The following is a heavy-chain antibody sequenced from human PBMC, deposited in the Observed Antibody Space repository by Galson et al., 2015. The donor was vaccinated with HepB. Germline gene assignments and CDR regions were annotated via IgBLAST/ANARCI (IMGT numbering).Heavy chain of an antibody. CDR3: ARDGSKSRFGELLTYYYIDL. CDR1: GFTFRDYY. J-gene: IGHJ2*01. V-gene: IGHV3-11*06. Sequence: SLRLSCAASGFTFRDYYMSWIRQAPGKGLEWISYISSKSRYTSYADSVKGRFTISRDNAKNSLYLQMNSLRAGDTAVYYCARDGSKSRFGELLTYYYIDLWGRGTPVTVSS. CDR2: ISSKSRYT. D-gene: IGHD3-10*01.